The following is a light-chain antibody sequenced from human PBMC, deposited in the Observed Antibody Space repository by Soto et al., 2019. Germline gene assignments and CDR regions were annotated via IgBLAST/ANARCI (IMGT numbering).Light chain of an antibody. CDR3: QHYGRSAYT. CDR1: QSVSSNY. J-gene: IGKJ2*01. V-gene: IGKV3-20*01. CDR2: GAS. Sequence: EIVLTQSPGTLSLSPGERATLYCRASQSVSSNYLAWYQQKPGHAPRLLIYGASSRDTGIPDRFSGSGSGTDFTLTISRLQPEDFAVYYCQHYGRSAYTFGQGTTLEIK.